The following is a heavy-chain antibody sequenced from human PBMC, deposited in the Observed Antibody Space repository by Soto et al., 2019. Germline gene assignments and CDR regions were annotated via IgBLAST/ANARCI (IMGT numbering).Heavy chain of an antibody. Sequence: QVQLVQSGAGVEKPGASVKVSCKASGYTFTNYAVHWVRQAPGQRLEWMGWINAGNGNTRYSQKFQGRVTITRDTPVRTVYMELSSLISHDTAVYYFARGHLAVVPVASSFYYMYVWGKGTTFTVSS. CDR3: ARGHLAVVPVASSFYYMYV. V-gene: IGHV1-3*01. J-gene: IGHJ6*03. D-gene: IGHD2-2*01. CDR1: GYTFTNYA. CDR2: INAGNGNT.